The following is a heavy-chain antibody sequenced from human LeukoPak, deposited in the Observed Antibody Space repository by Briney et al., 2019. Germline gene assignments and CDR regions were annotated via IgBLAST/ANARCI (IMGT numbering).Heavy chain of an antibody. CDR3: ARQEVYCSSTSCYARGYSYGTFFDY. J-gene: IGHJ4*02. D-gene: IGHD2-2*01. CDR2: IYYTGST. V-gene: IGHV4-39*01. CDR1: GGSISSSSYY. Sequence: SETLSLTCTVSGGSISSSSYYRGWIRQPPGKGLEWIGCIYYTGSTYYNPSLKSRVTISVDTSKNQFSLKLSSVTAADTAVYYCARQEVYCSSTSCYARGYSYGTFFDYWGQGTLVTVSS.